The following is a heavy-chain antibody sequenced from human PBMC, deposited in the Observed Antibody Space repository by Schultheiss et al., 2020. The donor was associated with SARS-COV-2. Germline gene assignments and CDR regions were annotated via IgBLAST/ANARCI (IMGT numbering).Heavy chain of an antibody. J-gene: IGHJ6*02. Sequence: SCAASGFTFSSYSMNWVRQAPGKGLEWVSSISSSSSYIYYADSVKGRFTISRDNAKNSLYLQMNSLRAEDTAVYYCARDQSPPNYDYVWGSYPYYYGMDVWGQGTTVTVSS. CDR1: GFTFSSYS. CDR3: ARDQSPPNYDYVWGSYPYYYGMDV. D-gene: IGHD3-16*01. V-gene: IGHV3-21*01. CDR2: ISSSSSYI.